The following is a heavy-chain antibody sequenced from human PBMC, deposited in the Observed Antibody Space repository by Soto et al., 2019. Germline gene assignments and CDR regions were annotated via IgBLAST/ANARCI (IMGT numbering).Heavy chain of an antibody. CDR3: ARGQCTNGVCYEDY. CDR2: MNPNSGNT. D-gene: IGHD2-8*01. Sequence: ASVKVSCKASGYTFTSYDINWVRQATGQGLEWMGWMNPNSGNTGYAQKFQGRVTMTRNTSISTAYMELSSLRSEDTAVYYCARGQCTNGVCYEDYWGQGTLVTVSS. J-gene: IGHJ4*02. V-gene: IGHV1-8*01. CDR1: GYTFTSYD.